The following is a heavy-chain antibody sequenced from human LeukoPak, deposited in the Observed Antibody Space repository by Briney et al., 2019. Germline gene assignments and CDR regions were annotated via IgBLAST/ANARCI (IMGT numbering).Heavy chain of an antibody. D-gene: IGHD2-21*02. CDR3: VRDKEVVTGIGWFGP. CDR1: GFTFSNYW. V-gene: IGHV3-74*01. Sequence: GGSLRLSCAASGFTFSNYWMHWVRQAPGKGLVWVSRIDSDGKSTNYADSVKGRFTISRDNAKNTLYLQMNSLRVEDTAVYYCVRDKEVVTGIGWFGPWGQGTLVTVSS. J-gene: IGHJ5*02. CDR2: IDSDGKST.